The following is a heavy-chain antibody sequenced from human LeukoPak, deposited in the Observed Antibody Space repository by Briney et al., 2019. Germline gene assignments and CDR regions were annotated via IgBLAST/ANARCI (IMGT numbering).Heavy chain of an antibody. CDR2: VSYTGRT. CDR3: ARLLDNDISGDPDTFDV. D-gene: IGHD3-22*01. V-gene: IGHV4-59*11. CDR1: GGSLSGHY. Sequence: LETLSLTCTVSGGSLSGHYWSWIRQPPGKRLEWIGYVSYTGRTKYNPSLQSRVTISIDTSKSQSSLKLTSVTSADTAVYSCARLLDNDISGDPDTFDVWGQGTTVIVSS. J-gene: IGHJ3*01.